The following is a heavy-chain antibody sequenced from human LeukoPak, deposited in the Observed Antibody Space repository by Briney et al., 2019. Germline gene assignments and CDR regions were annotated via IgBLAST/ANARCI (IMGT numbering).Heavy chain of an antibody. CDR3: ARGLRGWRGIAAAGDYGMDV. CDR2: INHSGST. V-gene: IGHV4-34*01. Sequence: SETLSLTCAVYGVSFSGYYWSWIRQPPGKGLEWVGEINHSGSTNYNPSLKSRVTISVDTSKNQFSLKLSSVTAADTAVYYCARGLRGWRGIAAAGDYGMDVWGQGTTVTVSS. J-gene: IGHJ6*02. D-gene: IGHD6-13*01. CDR1: GVSFSGYY.